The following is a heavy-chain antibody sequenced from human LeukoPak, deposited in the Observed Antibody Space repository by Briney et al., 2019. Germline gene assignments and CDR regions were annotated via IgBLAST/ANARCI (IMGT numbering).Heavy chain of an antibody. J-gene: IGHJ4*02. D-gene: IGHD2-15*01. CDR1: GGSFSGYY. V-gene: IGHV4-34*01. Sequence: SETLSLTCAVYGGSFSGYYCSCIRQPPGKGLECIGEIHHSGTTNYNPSLKSRVTISVDKSKNQFSLKLNSVTAADTAVYYCARAFLVGYSPEEYFFDYWGQGTLVTASS. CDR3: ARAFLVGYSPEEYFFDY. CDR2: IHHSGTT.